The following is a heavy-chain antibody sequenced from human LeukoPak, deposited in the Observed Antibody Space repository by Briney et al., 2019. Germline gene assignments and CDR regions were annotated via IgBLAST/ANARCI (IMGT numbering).Heavy chain of an antibody. V-gene: IGHV3-7*01. J-gene: IGHJ6*04. CDR1: GFTFRSYW. CDR2: IREDGIEI. Sequence: GGSLRLSCAAYGFTFRSYWLSWVRQVPGKGLEWVANIREDGIEIYYLDSVKGRFTISRDNGRNSLYLQMNSLRVEDTAVYYCTRGWADLDVWGKGTTVTVSS. CDR3: TRGWADLDV. D-gene: IGHD1-26*01.